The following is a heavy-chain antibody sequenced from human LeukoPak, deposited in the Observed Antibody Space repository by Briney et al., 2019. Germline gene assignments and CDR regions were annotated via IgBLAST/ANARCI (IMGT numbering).Heavy chain of an antibody. CDR2: INPNSGGT. CDR1: GYTFTHYY. J-gene: IGHJ5*02. CDR3: ARAPYCDSASCYTGYNWFNP. D-gene: IGHD2-2*02. V-gene: IGHV1-2*02. Sequence: GASVKVSCKPSGYTFTHYYMHWVRQAPGQGLEWMGWINPNSGGTNYAQKFQGRVTMTSDTSISTAYMEVTWLTSDDTALYYCARAPYCDSASCYTGYNWFNPWGQGTLVTVSS.